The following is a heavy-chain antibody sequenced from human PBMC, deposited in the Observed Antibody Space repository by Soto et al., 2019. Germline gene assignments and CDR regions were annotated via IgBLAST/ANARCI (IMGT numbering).Heavy chain of an antibody. CDR1: GFTFSSYV. CDR3: ARAGCDGGSCYTLVGLRYGMDV. Sequence: QVQLVESGGGVVQPGRSLRLSCAASGFTFSSYVMHWVRQAPGKGLEWVAIISYDGNNKYYADSVKGRFTISRENSKNTLYLQMNSLRAEDTAVYYCARAGCDGGSCYTLVGLRYGMDVWGQGTTVTVSS. CDR2: ISYDGNNK. V-gene: IGHV3-30-3*01. D-gene: IGHD2-15*01. J-gene: IGHJ6*02.